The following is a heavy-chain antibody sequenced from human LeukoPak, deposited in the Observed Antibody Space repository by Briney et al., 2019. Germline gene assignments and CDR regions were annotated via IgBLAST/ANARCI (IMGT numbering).Heavy chain of an antibody. CDR3: ARLTKNDSGSYRFGKKKRGYMDV. Sequence: PSEALSLTCAVYGGSFSRYYWTWIRQPPGKGLEWIGEINHSGSANYNPSLKSRVTISVDASKSQFSLRLSSVTAADTAVYYCARLTKNDSGSYRFGKKKRGYMDVWGKGTTVTVSS. V-gene: IGHV4-34*01. D-gene: IGHD3-10*01. CDR2: INHSGSA. CDR1: GGSFSRYY. J-gene: IGHJ6*03.